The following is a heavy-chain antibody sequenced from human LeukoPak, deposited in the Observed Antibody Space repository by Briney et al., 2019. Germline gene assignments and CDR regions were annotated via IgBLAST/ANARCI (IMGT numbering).Heavy chain of an antibody. J-gene: IGHJ4*02. CDR3: ARWRYYYDSSGYYSPDYFDY. Sequence: GGSLRLSCAASGFTFSDYYMSWVRQAPGKGLEWVSYISSSGSTIYYADSVKGRFTISRDNAKNSLYLQMNSLRAEDTAVYYCARWRYYYDSSGYYSPDYFDYWGQGTLVTVSS. CDR1: GFTFSDYY. D-gene: IGHD3-22*01. V-gene: IGHV3-11*01. CDR2: ISSSGSTI.